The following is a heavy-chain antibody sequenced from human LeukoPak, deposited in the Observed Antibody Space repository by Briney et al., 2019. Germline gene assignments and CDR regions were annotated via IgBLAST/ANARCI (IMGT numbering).Heavy chain of an antibody. V-gene: IGHV1-8*01. CDR1: GYTFTSYD. CDR2: MNPNSGNT. D-gene: IGHD5-18*01. J-gene: IGHJ3*02. Sequence: SVKVSCKASGYTFTSYDINWVRQATGQGLEWMGWMNPNSGNTGYAQKFQGRVTMTRNTSISTAYMELSSLRSGDTAVYYCASLEEVDTAMVTPIWGQGTMVTVSS. CDR3: ASLEEVDTAMVTPI.